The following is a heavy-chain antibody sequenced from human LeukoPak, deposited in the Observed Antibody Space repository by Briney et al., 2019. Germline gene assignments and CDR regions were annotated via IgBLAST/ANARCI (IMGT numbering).Heavy chain of an antibody. CDR2: INHSGST. V-gene: IGHV4-34*01. J-gene: IGHJ4*02. CDR3: ARERPSYYDILTGYYPRSLPYYFDY. Sequence: SETLSLTCAVYGGSFSGYYWSWIRQPPGKGLEWIGEINHSGSTNYNPSLKSRVTISVDTSKNQFSLKLSSVTAADTAVYYCARERPSYYDILTGYYPRSLPYYFDYWGQGTLVTVSS. CDR1: GGSFSGYY. D-gene: IGHD3-9*01.